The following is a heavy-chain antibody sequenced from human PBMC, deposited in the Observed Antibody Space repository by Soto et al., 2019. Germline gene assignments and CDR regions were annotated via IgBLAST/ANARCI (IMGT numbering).Heavy chain of an antibody. V-gene: IGHV5-10-1*01. D-gene: IGHD2-2*02. CDR2: IDPSDSYT. CDR1: GYSFTSYW. Sequence: PGESLKISCKGSGYSFTSYWLSWVRQMPGKGLEWMGRIDPSDSYTNYSPSFQGHVTISADESISTAYLQWSSLKASDTAMYYCARHGGYCSSTSCYMSHDHYYGMDVWGQGTTVTVSS. CDR3: ARHGGYCSSTSCYMSHDHYYGMDV. J-gene: IGHJ6*02.